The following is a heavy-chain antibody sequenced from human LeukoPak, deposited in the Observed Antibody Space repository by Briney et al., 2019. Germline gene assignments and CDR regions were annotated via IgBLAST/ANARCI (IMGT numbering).Heavy chain of an antibody. V-gene: IGHV3-21*01. CDR3: ARDEGIAAAGTLI. Sequence: GGSLRLSCAASGFTFSSYSMNWVRQAPGKGLEWVSSISSSSSYIYYADSVKSRFTISRDNAKNSLYLQMNSLRAEDTAVYYCARDEGIAAAGTLIWGQGTLVTVSS. D-gene: IGHD6-13*01. CDR1: GFTFSSYS. J-gene: IGHJ4*02. CDR2: ISSSSSYI.